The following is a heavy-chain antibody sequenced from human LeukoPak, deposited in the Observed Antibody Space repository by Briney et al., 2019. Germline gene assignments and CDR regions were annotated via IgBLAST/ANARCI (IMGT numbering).Heavy chain of an antibody. D-gene: IGHD4-11*01. J-gene: IGHJ4*02. V-gene: IGHV1-2*02. CDR2: INPNSGGT. CDR3: ARTTTLTSLFDY. CDR1: GYTFTDSY. Sequence: ASVKVSCKASGYTFTDSYMYWVRLAPGQGLEWLGWINPNSGGTKYAQKFQGRVTMTRDTSINTAYMELSSLRFDDTAIYYCARTTTLTSLFDYWGQGTLVTVSS.